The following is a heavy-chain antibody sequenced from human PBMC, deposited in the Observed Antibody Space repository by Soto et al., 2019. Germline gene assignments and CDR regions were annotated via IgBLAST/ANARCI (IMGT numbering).Heavy chain of an antibody. V-gene: IGHV4-4*02. CDR3: AGDGGYCLDV. J-gene: IGHJ6*04. D-gene: IGHD2-15*01. CDR2: IYHSGST. CDR1: SGSISSSNW. Sequence: QVQLQESGPGLVEPSGTLSLTCAVSSGSISSSNWWRWVRQPPGKGLEWIGEIYHSGSTNYYPSLKSRVTLSVDKFKNQFSLILSSVTAADTAVYYCAGDGGYCLDVWGKGTTVTVSS.